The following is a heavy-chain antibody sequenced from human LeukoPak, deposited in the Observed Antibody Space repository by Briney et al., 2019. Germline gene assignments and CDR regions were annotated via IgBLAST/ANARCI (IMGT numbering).Heavy chain of an antibody. J-gene: IGHJ1*01. CDR3: ARAPSEIGGYYPEYFRH. CDR1: GYTFISYW. Sequence: GGSLRLSCAASGYTFISYWMHWVRQAPGKGLVWVSRIKSDGSTNYADSVKGRFTISRDNAKNTLSLQMNSLRAEDTGVYYCARAPSEIGGYYPEYFRHWGQGTLVTVSS. V-gene: IGHV3-74*01. CDR2: IKSDGST. D-gene: IGHD3-22*01.